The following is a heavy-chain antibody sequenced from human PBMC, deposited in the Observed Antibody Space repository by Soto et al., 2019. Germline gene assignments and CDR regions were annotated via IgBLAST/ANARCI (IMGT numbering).Heavy chain of an antibody. Sequence: PSETLSLTCLVSGGSVSSGDSNWSWIRQPPGKGLEWIGYVYYTGTTNYNPSLQSRVTVSLDTSKNQFSLRLTSVTAADTAIYYCARDRRDYPYFFDYWGQGALVTVSS. J-gene: IGHJ4*02. CDR1: GGSVSSGDSN. D-gene: IGHD3-16*01. CDR2: VYYTGTT. V-gene: IGHV4-61*08. CDR3: ARDRRDYPYFFDY.